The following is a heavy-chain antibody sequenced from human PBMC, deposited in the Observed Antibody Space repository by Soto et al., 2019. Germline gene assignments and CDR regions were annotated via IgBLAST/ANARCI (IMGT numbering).Heavy chain of an antibody. CDR1: GFTFSSYG. J-gene: IGHJ6*02. CDR2: ISYDGSSK. Sequence: GGSLRLSCAASGFTFSSYGMHWVRQAPGKGLEWVAVISYDGSSKYYADSVKGRFTISRDNSKNTLYLQMNSLRAEDTAVYYCAKDRQGGNDFWSGYYMIATLYYYYGMDVWGQGTTVTVSS. D-gene: IGHD3-3*01. V-gene: IGHV3-30*18. CDR3: AKDRQGGNDFWSGYYMIATLYYYYGMDV.